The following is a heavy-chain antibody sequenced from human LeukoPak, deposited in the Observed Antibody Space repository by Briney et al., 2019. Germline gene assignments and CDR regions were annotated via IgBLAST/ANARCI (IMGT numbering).Heavy chain of an antibody. CDR3: ARGRILRLIDY. V-gene: IGHV4-34*01. CDR2: INHSGST. CDR1: GGSFSGYY. Sequence: SETLSLTCAVYGGSFSGYYCSWLRQPPGKGLEWIGEINHSGSTNYNPSLKSRLTISVDTSKNQFSLKLSSVTAADTAVYYCARGRILRLIDYWGQGTLVTVSS. D-gene: IGHD2-15*01. J-gene: IGHJ4*02.